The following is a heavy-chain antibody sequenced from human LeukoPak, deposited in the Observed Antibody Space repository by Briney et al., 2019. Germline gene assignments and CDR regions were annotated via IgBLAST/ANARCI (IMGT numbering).Heavy chain of an antibody. Sequence: KAGGSLRLSCAASGFTFSSYSMNWVRQAPGKGLEWVSSMSSSSSYIYYADSVKGRFTISRDNAKNSLYLQMNSLRAEDTAVYYCARDPDDYGDPQVSFNWFDPWGQGTLVTVSS. D-gene: IGHD4-17*01. CDR3: ARDPDDYGDPQVSFNWFDP. V-gene: IGHV3-21*01. CDR1: GFTFSSYS. CDR2: MSSSSSYI. J-gene: IGHJ5*02.